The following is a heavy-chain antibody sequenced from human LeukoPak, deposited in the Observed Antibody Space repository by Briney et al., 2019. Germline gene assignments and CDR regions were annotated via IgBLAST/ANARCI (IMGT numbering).Heavy chain of an antibody. V-gene: IGHV4-38-2*02. CDR1: GSSINSAYY. J-gene: IGHJ4*02. Sequence: PSETLSLTCTVSGSSINSAYYWGWIRQPPGKGLEWIGTIYHSGTTYYNPSLKSRVTISVDTSKNQFSLKLSSVTAADTAVYYCARGRYQITAMVTDFDYWGQGTLVTVSS. D-gene: IGHD5-18*01. CDR3: ARGRYQITAMVTDFDY. CDR2: IYHSGTT.